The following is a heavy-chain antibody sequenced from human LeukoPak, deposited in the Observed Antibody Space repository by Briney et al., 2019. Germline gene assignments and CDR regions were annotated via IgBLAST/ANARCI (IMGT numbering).Heavy chain of an antibody. CDR2: ISDSSSCI. V-gene: IGHV3-48*02. J-gene: IGHJ3*02. Sequence: GGSLRLSCAASGFTFSSYNMNWVRQAPGKGLEWVSYISDSSSCIYYADSVKGRFTISRDNAKNSLHLQLDSLRDEDTALYYCAIDAWELPVDAFDIWGQGTMVTVSS. CDR3: AIDAWELPVDAFDI. D-gene: IGHD1-26*01. CDR1: GFTFSSYN.